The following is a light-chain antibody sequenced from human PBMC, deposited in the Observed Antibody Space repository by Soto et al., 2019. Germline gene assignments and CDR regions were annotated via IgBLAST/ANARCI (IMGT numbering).Light chain of an antibody. V-gene: IGKV1-39*01. CDR1: QTMSNF. CDR2: AIS. J-gene: IGKJ2*01. CDR3: QQSYSTPYT. Sequence: DIQMTQSPSSLSASVGDRVTITCRASQTMSNFLHWYQQKQGKAPKVLIYAISNLKSVVTSRFSGSVSGTDFTLTISSLQPEDFATYYCQQSYSTPYTFGQGTKVEIK.